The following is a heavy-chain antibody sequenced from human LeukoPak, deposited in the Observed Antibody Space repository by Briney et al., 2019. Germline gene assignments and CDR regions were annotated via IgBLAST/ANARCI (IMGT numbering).Heavy chain of an antibody. V-gene: IGHV3-48*01. J-gene: IGHJ6*03. CDR3: ARDRGGIGYYMDV. CDR2: ISSSSGNI. CDR1: GFTFSSYE. Sequence: PGGSLRLSCAASGFTFSSYEMNWVRQAPGKGLEWVSYISSSSGNIYYADSVKGRFTISRDNAKTSLYLQMNSLRAEDAALYYCARDRGGIGYYMDVWGKGTTVTVSS. D-gene: IGHD3-16*02.